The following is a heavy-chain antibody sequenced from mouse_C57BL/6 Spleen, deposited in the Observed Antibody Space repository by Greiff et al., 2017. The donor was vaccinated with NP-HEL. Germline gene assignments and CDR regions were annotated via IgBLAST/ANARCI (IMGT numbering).Heavy chain of an antibody. V-gene: IGHV5-17*01. CDR1: GFTFSDYG. J-gene: IGHJ3*01. CDR2: ISSGSSTI. D-gene: IGHD2-4*01. CDR3: AMPGDYVPWFAY. Sequence: DVLLVESGGGLVKPGGSLKLSCAASGFTFSDYGMHWVRQAPEKGLEWVASISSGSSTIYYADTVKGRFTISRDNAKNTLFLQITSLRAEDPAMYYCAMPGDYVPWFAYWGQGTLVTVSA.